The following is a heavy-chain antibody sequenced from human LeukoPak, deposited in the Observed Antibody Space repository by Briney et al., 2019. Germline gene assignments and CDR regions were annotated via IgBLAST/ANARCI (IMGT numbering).Heavy chain of an antibody. CDR3: TRDPHYYHGNPHDF. J-gene: IGHJ4*02. CDR2: IRSKDHGGTT. D-gene: IGHD4-23*01. V-gene: IGHV3-49*04. Sequence: GGSLRLSCAVSGFTFSSYSMNWVRQAPGKGLEWLSFIRSKDHGGTTEYAASVKDRFTISRDDSNSIAYLQMNSLIIEDTAVYFCTRDPHYYHGNPHDFWGQGTRVTVSS. CDR1: GFTFSSYS.